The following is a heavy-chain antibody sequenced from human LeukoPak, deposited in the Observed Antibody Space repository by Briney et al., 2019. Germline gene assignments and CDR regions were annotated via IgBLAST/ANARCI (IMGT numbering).Heavy chain of an antibody. CDR2: IYYSGST. CDR1: GGSISSYY. CDR3: ARGVYSSGYYPFDY. D-gene: IGHD3-22*01. J-gene: IGHJ4*02. Sequence: SETLSLTCTVSGGSISSYYWSWIRQPPGKGLEWIGYIYYSGSTNYNPSLKSRVTISVDTSKNQFSLNLSSVTAADTAVYYCARGVYSSGYYPFDYWGQGTLVTVSS. V-gene: IGHV4-59*08.